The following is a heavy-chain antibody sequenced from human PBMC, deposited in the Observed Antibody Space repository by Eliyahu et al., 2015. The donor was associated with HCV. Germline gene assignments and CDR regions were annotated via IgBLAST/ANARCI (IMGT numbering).Heavy chain of an antibody. CDR3: ARRNQRGSGFDY. Sequence: EVQLVQSGADVKKPGESLKISCKASGYNFPDFWIGWVRQLPGKGLEWSGGASSMVPDTRENPSFRGQVTMSVDKSKTTAYLQWSSLRASDTATYFCARRNQRGSGFDYWGQGSQVTVSS. D-gene: IGHD6-19*01. CDR1: GYNFPDFW. CDR2: ASSMVPDT. J-gene: IGHJ4*02. V-gene: IGHV5-51*01.